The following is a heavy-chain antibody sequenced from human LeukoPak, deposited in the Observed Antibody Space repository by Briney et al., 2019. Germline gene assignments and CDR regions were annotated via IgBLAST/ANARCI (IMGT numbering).Heavy chain of an antibody. CDR2: IYSGGST. CDR1: GFTVSSNY. J-gene: IGHJ4*02. V-gene: IGHV3-53*01. D-gene: IGHD1-26*01. Sequence: GGSLRLSCAASGFTVSSNYMSWVRQAPGKGLEWVSVIYSGGSTYYADSAKGRFTISRDNSKNTLYLQMNSLRAEDTAVYYCARGSGSYLGLDYWGQGTLVTVSS. CDR3: ARGSGSYLGLDY.